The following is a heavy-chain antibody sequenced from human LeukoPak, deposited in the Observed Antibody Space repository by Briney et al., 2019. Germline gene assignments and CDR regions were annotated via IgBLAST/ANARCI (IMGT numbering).Heavy chain of an antibody. CDR1: GFTFSSYA. J-gene: IGHJ4*02. V-gene: IGHV3-23*01. CDR3: AISYDDSLSGGFDY. D-gene: IGHD3-22*01. Sequence: GGSLRLSCAASGFTFSSYAMNWVRQAPGKGLEWVSALSGSGGSTYYADSVKGRFTISRDNSKNTIYLQMNSLRAEDTAVYYCAISYDDSLSGGFDYWGQGTLVTVSS. CDR2: LSGSGGST.